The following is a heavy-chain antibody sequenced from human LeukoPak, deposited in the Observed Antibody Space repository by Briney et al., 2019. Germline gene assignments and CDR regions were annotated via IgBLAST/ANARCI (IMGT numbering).Heavy chain of an antibody. D-gene: IGHD2-2*02. J-gene: IGHJ4*02. V-gene: IGHV3-23*01. CDR1: GFTFSSCA. CDR3: AKGGSTTCYSNIDF. CDR2: ISGSGGPT. Sequence: GGSLRLSCAASGFTFSSCAMTWVRQAPGKGLEWVSIISGSGGPTYYADSVKGRFTISRDNSKKKLYLQMISLRAEDTAVYYCAKGGSTTCYSNIDFWGQGTLVTVSS.